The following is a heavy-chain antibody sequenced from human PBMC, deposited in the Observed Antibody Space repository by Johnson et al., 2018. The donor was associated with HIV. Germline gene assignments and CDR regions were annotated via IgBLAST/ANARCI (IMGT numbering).Heavy chain of an antibody. CDR3: AKDKQQLVRGGAFDI. CDR2: ISYDGSNK. Sequence: QVQLVESGGGVVQPGRSLRLSCAASGFTFSSSGMHWVRQAPGKGLEWVAVISYDGSNKYYADSVKGRFTISRDNSKNTLYLQMNSLRAEDTALYYCAKDKQQLVRGGAFDIWGQGTMVTVSS. V-gene: IGHV3-30*18. J-gene: IGHJ3*02. D-gene: IGHD6-6*01. CDR1: GFTFSSSG.